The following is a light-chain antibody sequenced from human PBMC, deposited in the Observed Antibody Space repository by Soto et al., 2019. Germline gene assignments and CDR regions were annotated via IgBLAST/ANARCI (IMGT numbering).Light chain of an antibody. CDR3: QSHDSNRGYV. CDR2: TNI. V-gene: IGLV1-40*01. Sequence: QSVLTQPPSVSGAPGQRVTISCTGSSSNIGAGSDVHWYQQLPGTAPKLLIYTNINRPSGVPDRFSGSKSGTSASLVITGLQAEDEADYYCQSHDSNRGYVFGSGTKLTVL. J-gene: IGLJ1*01. CDR1: SSNIGAGSD.